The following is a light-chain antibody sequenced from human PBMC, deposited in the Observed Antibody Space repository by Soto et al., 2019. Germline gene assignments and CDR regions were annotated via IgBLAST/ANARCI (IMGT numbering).Light chain of an antibody. CDR3: QQYNNWPRWT. J-gene: IGKJ1*01. CDR1: QSVSSD. Sequence: EIVMTQSPATLSVSPGERATLSCRASQSVSSDLAWYQQKPGQAPRLLIFGASTRATGVPARFSGSWSGTYFTLTISSLQSEDFAVYYCQQYNNWPRWTFGQGTKVDIK. CDR2: GAS. V-gene: IGKV3-15*01.